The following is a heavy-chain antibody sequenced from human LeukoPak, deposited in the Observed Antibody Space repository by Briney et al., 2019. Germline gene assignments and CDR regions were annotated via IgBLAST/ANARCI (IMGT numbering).Heavy chain of an antibody. V-gene: IGHV3-23*01. CDR2: ISGSGGST. CDR1: GFTFSDYY. Sequence: GGSLRLSCAASGFTFSDYYMSWIRQAPGKGLEWVSDISGSGGSTHYADSVKGRFTISRDNSKNTLYLQMNSLRAEDTAVYYCAKAPRDSSGYFLYCLDHWGQGTLVTVSS. CDR3: AKAPRDSSGYFLYCLDH. J-gene: IGHJ4*02. D-gene: IGHD3-22*01.